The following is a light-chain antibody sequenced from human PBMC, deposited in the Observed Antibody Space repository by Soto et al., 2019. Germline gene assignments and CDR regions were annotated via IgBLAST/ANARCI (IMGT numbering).Light chain of an antibody. V-gene: IGKV1-5*03. CDR2: KAS. Sequence: DIQMTQSPSTLTASVGDRVTITCRASENIDSWLAWYQQKPGKAPKLLIYKASILDPGVSSRFSGSRSGTEFTLTVSSLQPDDFATYYCQQYRTYSRTFGGGTKVEIK. CDR3: QQYRTYSRT. CDR1: ENIDSW. J-gene: IGKJ4*01.